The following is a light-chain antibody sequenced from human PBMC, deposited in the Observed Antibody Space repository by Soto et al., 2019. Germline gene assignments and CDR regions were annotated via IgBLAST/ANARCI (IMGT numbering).Light chain of an antibody. CDR2: DAS. V-gene: IGKV1-33*01. Sequence: DIQMTQSPSSLSASVVDRVTITCQASQDISNYLNWYQQKPGKAPKLLIYDASNLETGVPSRFSGSGSGTDFTFTISSLQPEDIATYYSQQYDNLPLTCGGGTKVDIK. CDR3: QQYDNLPLT. J-gene: IGKJ4*01. CDR1: QDISNY.